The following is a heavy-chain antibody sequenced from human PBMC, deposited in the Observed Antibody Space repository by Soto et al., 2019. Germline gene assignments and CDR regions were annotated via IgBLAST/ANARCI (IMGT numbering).Heavy chain of an antibody. CDR1: GYTFSTYD. CDR2: VSTYNGNT. CDR3: ARVRAELGYCSGGSCLPYYYGMDV. Sequence: ASVKVSCKASGYTFSTYDINWVRQAPGQGPEWMGRVSTYNGNTDYGQKFQGRVTMTTETPTSTAYMELRSLRSDDTAVYYCARVRAELGYCSGGSCLPYYYGMDVWGQGTTVTVSS. D-gene: IGHD2-15*01. V-gene: IGHV1-18*01. J-gene: IGHJ6*02.